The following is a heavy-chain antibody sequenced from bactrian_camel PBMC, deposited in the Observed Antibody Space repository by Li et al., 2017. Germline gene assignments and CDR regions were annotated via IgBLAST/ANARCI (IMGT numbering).Heavy chain of an antibody. J-gene: IGHJ6*01. Sequence: LVESGGGSVQAGGSLRLSCAASGLTYSTDCMGWFRQAPGKGREGVAAIDSDGSTTYADSVTGRFTISKDHARTTFYLQMNNLAPEDSGMYFCAASGGAWCSLKTPSTGESFGYWGQGTQVTVS. V-gene: IGHV3S55*01. CDR3: AASGGAWCSLKTPSTGESFGY. D-gene: IGHD1*01. CDR1: GLTYSTDC. CDR2: IDSDGST.